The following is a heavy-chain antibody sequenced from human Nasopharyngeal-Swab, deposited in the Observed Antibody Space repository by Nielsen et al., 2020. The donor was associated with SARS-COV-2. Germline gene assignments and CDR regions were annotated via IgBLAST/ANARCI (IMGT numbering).Heavy chain of an antibody. CDR2: IFSNDEE. V-gene: IGHV2-26*01. J-gene: IGHJ6*02. Sequence: WIRQPPGKALEWLAHIFSNDEESYSTSLKSRLTISKDTSKSQVVLTTTNMDPVDTATYYCARMVRSGWPLIHYYYGMDVWGQGTTVTVSS. CDR3: ARMVRSGWPLIHYYYGMDV. D-gene: IGHD6-19*01.